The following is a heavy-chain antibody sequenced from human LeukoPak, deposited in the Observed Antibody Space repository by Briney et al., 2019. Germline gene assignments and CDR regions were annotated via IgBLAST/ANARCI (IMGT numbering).Heavy chain of an antibody. D-gene: IGHD1-14*01. CDR2: IKQDGSEK. Sequence: GESLKISCAASGFTFSSYWMSWVRQAPGKGLEWVANIKQDGSEKYYVDSVKGRFTISRDNAKNSLYLQMNSLRAEDTAVYYCASSRNPLYYYYMDVWGKGTTVTVSS. CDR1: GFTFSSYW. V-gene: IGHV3-7*01. J-gene: IGHJ6*03. CDR3: ASSRNPLYYYYMDV.